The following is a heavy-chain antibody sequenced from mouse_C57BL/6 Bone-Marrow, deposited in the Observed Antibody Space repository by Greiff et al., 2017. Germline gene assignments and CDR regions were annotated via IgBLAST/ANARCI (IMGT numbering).Heavy chain of an antibody. D-gene: IGHD1-1*01. CDR3: ASRTPYYYGSIYHLDD. CDR1: GYTFTSYW. V-gene: IGHV1-53*01. CDR2: INPSNGGT. J-gene: IGHJ2*01. Sequence: QVQLQQPGPELVKPGASVKLSCKASGYTFTSYWMHWVKQRPGQGLEWIGNINPSNGGTNYNEKFKSKATLPVDKSSSTAYMLLRSLTSEDSAVYYCASRTPYYYGSIYHLDDWGQGTTLTVSS.